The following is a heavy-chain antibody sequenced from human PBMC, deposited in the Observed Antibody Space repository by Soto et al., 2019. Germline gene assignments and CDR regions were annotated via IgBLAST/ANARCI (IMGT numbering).Heavy chain of an antibody. J-gene: IGHJ6*02. Sequence: GGSLRLSCAASGFTFSSYAMSWVRQAPGKGLEWVSAISGSGGSTYYADSVKGRFTISRDNSKNTLYLQMNSLRAEDAAVYYCARDVDTAMVTLSYGMDVWGQGTTVTVSS. CDR1: GFTFSSYA. CDR2: ISGSGGST. CDR3: ARDVDTAMVTLSYGMDV. D-gene: IGHD5-18*01. V-gene: IGHV3-23*01.